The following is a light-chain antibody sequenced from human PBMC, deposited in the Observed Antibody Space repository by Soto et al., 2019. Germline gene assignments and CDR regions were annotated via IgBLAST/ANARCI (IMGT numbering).Light chain of an antibody. Sequence: QSELTQPPSVSAAPGQKVTISCSGSSSNIGNNYVSWYQQLPGTAPRLLIYENNKRPSGIPDRFSGSKSGTSATLGITGLQTGDEADYYCATWDSSLSAYVFGTGTKVTVL. CDR2: ENN. CDR3: ATWDSSLSAYV. V-gene: IGLV1-51*02. J-gene: IGLJ1*01. CDR1: SSNIGNNY.